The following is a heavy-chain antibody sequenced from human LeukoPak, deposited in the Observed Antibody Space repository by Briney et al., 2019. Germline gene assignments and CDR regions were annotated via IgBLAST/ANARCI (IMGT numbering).Heavy chain of an antibody. CDR3: ARVRLGVGDAFDI. J-gene: IGHJ3*02. CDR1: SGSTSGYY. CDR2: SYYSGST. V-gene: IGHV4-59*01. D-gene: IGHD3-10*01. Sequence: PSETLSLTCTVSSGSTSGYYWSWIQQPPGKGLEWIGYSYYSGSTSYSPSLKSRVTILVDTSKNQFSLRLTYVTPADTAVYYCARVRLGVGDAFDIWGQGTMVTVST.